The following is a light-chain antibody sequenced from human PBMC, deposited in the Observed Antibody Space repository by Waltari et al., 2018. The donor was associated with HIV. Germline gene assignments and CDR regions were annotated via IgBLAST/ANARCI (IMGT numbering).Light chain of an antibody. V-gene: IGKV3-11*01. CDR2: DAS. CDR1: QSISSF. J-gene: IGKJ4*01. CDR3: QQRSDWPLT. Sequence: EIVLTQSPATLSLSPGDGATLSCRASQSISSFLAWYQQKPGQAPRLLIYDASNRATGIPVRFTGSGSGTDFTLTISSLEPEDFAVYYCQQRSDWPLTFGGGTKVEIK.